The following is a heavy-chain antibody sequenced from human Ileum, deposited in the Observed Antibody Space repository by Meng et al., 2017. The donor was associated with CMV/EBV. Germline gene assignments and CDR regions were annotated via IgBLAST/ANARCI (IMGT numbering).Heavy chain of an antibody. V-gene: IGHV4-34*01. Sequence: QGQLLQWGAGLLKTSETLTLTCAVYGGSFNDYYWSWIRQSPGKGLEWIGEIYHSGSTNYNPSFKSRVSISVDTSKTQFSLKMYSVTAADTALYYCARTQVVRVFDFWGQGTLVTVSS. CDR1: GGSFNDYY. CDR3: ARTQVVRVFDF. D-gene: IGHD2-21*01. J-gene: IGHJ4*02. CDR2: IYHSGST.